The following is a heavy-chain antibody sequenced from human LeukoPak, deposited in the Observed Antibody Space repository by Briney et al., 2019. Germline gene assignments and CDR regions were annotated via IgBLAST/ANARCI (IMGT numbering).Heavy chain of an antibody. CDR3: ARYYDSSGYYYSTDAFDI. Sequence: GESLKISCKGSGYSFTSYWIGWVRQLPGKGLEWMGIIYPGDSDTRYSPSFQGQVTIPADKSISTAYLQWSSLKASDTAMYYCARYYDSSGYYYSTDAFDIWGQGTMVAVSS. CDR1: GYSFTSYW. J-gene: IGHJ3*02. CDR2: IYPGDSDT. V-gene: IGHV5-51*01. D-gene: IGHD3-22*01.